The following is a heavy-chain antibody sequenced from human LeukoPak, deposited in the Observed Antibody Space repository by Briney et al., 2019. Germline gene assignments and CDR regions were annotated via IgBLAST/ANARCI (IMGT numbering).Heavy chain of an antibody. CDR1: GYSFTSYC. V-gene: IGHV5-51*01. J-gene: IGHJ3*01. Sequence: GESLKISCKVSGYSFTSYCIGWVRQMPGKGLEWMGIIYPGDSGPTYSPSFQGQVTISVDKSINTAYLQWSSLQASDTAMYYCGMSGDRVPLQDDIFDVWGQGTMVTVST. CDR2: IYPGDSGP. D-gene: IGHD1-26*01. CDR3: GMSGDRVPLQDDIFDV.